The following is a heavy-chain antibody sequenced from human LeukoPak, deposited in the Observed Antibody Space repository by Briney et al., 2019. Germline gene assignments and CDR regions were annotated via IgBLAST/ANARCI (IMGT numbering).Heavy chain of an antibody. V-gene: IGHV3-33*08. CDR3: ARGPYSSSWLDY. Sequence: PGGSLRLSCAASGFTFSSYAMSWVRQAPGKGLEWVAVIWYAGSNKYYADSVKGRFTISRDNSKNTLYLQMNSLRAEDTAVYYCARGPYSSSWLDYWGQGTLVTVSS. J-gene: IGHJ4*02. CDR2: IWYAGSNK. CDR1: GFTFSSYA. D-gene: IGHD6-13*01.